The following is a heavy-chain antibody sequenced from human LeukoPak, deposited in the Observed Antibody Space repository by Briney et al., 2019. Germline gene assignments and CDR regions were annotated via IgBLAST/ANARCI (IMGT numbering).Heavy chain of an antibody. CDR1: GGSISTYY. CDR2: IYYSGST. V-gene: IGHV4-59*08. D-gene: IGHD6-19*01. J-gene: IGHJ4*02. CDR3: ARRLAGGYFDY. Sequence: SETLSLTCTVSGGSISTYYWIWIRQPPGKGLEWIGYIYYSGSTNYNRSLKSRVTISVDTSKNQFSLRLSSVTAADTAVYYCARRLAGGYFDYWGQGTLVTVSS.